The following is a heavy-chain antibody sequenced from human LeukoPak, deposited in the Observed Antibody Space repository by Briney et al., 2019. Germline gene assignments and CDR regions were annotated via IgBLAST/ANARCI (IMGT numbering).Heavy chain of an antibody. CDR2: ISADNGNT. D-gene: IGHD2/OR15-2a*01. CDR1: GYTFTSYG. J-gene: IGHJ4*02. Sequence: ASVKVSCKASGYTFTSYGISWVRQAPGQGLEWMGWISADNGNTHYAQKLQGRVTMTRDTSTSTVYMELSSLRSEDTAVYYCAREPPNSYYFDYWGQGTLVTVSS. CDR3: AREPPNSYYFDY. V-gene: IGHV1-18*01.